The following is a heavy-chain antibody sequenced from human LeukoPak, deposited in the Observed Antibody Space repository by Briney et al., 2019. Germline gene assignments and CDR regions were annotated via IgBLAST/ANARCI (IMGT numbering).Heavy chain of an antibody. Sequence: ASVKVSCKASGYTFTSYDINWVRQATGQGLEWMGWMNPNRGNTGYAQKFQGRVNMTRNTSISTAYMELSSLRSEDTAVYYCERVKKVGRMSGVRSGSYGYYFDYWGQGTLVTVSS. CDR3: ERVKKVGRMSGVRSGSYGYYFDY. CDR2: MNPNRGNT. J-gene: IGHJ4*02. V-gene: IGHV1-8*01. D-gene: IGHD3-10*01. CDR1: GYTFTSYD.